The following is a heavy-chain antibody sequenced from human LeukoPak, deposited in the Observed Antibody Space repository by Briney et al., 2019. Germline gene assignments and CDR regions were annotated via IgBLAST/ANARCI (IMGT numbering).Heavy chain of an antibody. CDR1: GFTFSSYS. Sequence: GGSLRLSCAASGFTFSSYSMNWVRQAPGKGLEWVASISSSSSYIYYADSVKGRFTIYRDNAKNSLYLQMNSLRAEDTAVYYCARDHYDFWSGYYGDAFDIWGQGTMVTVSS. V-gene: IGHV3-21*01. J-gene: IGHJ3*02. CDR3: ARDHYDFWSGYYGDAFDI. D-gene: IGHD3-3*01. CDR2: ISSSSSYI.